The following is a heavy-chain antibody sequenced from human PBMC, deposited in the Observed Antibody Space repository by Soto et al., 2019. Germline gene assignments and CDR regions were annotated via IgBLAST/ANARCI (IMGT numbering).Heavy chain of an antibody. D-gene: IGHD6-19*01. CDR3: ASYGGSSGWYYIHY. CDR1: GDSVSSNSAA. V-gene: IGHV6-1*01. Sequence: PAQALSLTGAISGDSVSSNSAAWNWIRQSPSRGLEWLGRTYYRSKWYNDYAVSVKSRISINPDTSKNQFSLQLSSVTPEDTAVYYCASYGGSSGWYYIHYPGQAPPLTVS. CDR2: TYYRSKWYN. J-gene: IGHJ4*02.